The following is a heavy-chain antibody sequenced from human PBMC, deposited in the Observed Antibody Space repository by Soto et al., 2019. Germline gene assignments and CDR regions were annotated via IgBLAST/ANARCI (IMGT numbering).Heavy chain of an antibody. V-gene: IGHV1-18*01. CDR1: GYTFTSYG. D-gene: IGHD3-22*01. J-gene: IGHJ5*02. Sequence: ASVKVSCKASGYTFTSYGISWVRQAPGQGLEWMGWISAYNGNTNYAQKLQGRVTMTTDTSTSTAYMELRSLRSDDTAVYYCARWTLPPSITTISEPWGQGTLVTVSS. CDR3: ARWTLPPSITTISEP. CDR2: ISAYNGNT.